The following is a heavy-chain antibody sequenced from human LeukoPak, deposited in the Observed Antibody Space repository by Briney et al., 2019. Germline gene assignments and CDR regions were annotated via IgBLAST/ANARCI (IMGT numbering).Heavy chain of an antibody. D-gene: IGHD3-22*01. CDR3: ARPQYYYDSSGYYPLDAFDI. V-gene: IGHV1-18*01. J-gene: IGHJ3*02. CDR2: ISAYNGNT. Sequence: GASVKVSCTASGYTFTSYGISWVRQAPGQGLEWMGWISAYNGNTNYAQKLQGRVTMTTDTSTSTAYMELRSLRSDDTAVYYCARPQYYYDSSGYYPLDAFDIWGQGTMVTVSS. CDR1: GYTFTSYG.